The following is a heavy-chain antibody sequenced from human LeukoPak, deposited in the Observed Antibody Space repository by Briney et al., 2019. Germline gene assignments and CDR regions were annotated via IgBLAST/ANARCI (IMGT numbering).Heavy chain of an antibody. J-gene: IGHJ4*02. D-gene: IGHD2-2*01. CDR3: ARKLATAAISLDS. CDR1: GFTFSNHW. CDR2: ISSDGSST. V-gene: IGHV3-74*01. Sequence: GGSLRLSCAASGFTFSNHWMHWVRQAPGKGLVWVSRISSDGSSTSYADSVKGRFTISRDNAKNSVYLQMNSLRAEDTAVYFCARKLATAAISLDSWGQGTLVTVSS.